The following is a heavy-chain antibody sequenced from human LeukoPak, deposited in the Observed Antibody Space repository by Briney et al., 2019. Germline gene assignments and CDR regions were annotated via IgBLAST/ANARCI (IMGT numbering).Heavy chain of an antibody. J-gene: IGHJ4*02. D-gene: IGHD6-6*01. CDR2: ISAYNGNT. CDR1: GYTFTSYG. CDR3: ARDNTRIAARRPPDY. Sequence: ASVKVSCKASGYTFTSYGISWVRQAPGQGLEWMGWISAYNGNTNYAQKLQGRVTMTTDTSTSTAYMELRSLRSDDTAVYYCARDNTRIAARRPPDYWGQGTLVTVSS. V-gene: IGHV1-18*01.